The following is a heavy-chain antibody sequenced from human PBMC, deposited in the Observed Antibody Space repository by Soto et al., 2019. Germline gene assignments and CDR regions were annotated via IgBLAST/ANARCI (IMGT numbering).Heavy chain of an antibody. CDR2: ISSDGSNK. CDR1: GFTFSNHG. J-gene: IGHJ2*01. CDR3: ATEVGTAVTAFTNSYFDF. V-gene: IGHV3-30*03. D-gene: IGHD2-21*02. Sequence: QVQLVESGGGVVQPGRSLRRSCAASGFTFSNHGMHWVRQAPGKGLEWEAVISSDGSNKYYADYVKGRFTISRDNSKNPMYLPTNSLSAEETAVFYCATEVGTAVTAFTNSYFDFWGGGTLVTVSP.